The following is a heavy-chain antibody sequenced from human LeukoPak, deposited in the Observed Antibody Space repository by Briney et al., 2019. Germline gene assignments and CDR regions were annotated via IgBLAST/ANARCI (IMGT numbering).Heavy chain of an antibody. V-gene: IGHV3-33*01. J-gene: IGHJ6*02. CDR3: ARAFRITGNPLDV. D-gene: IGHD1-20*01. CDR2: IFDDGSNN. CDR1: GFTFRNLG. Sequence: GVPLRLSCAASGFTFRNLGLLGVRQAPGEGLEWVAVIFDDGSNNYDPDSVKGLFTISRDNSKNTLYLQMNSLRAEDTAVYYCARAFRITGNPLDVWGQGTTVTVSS.